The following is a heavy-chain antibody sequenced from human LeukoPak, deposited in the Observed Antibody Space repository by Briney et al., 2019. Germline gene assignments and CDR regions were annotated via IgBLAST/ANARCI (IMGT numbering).Heavy chain of an antibody. V-gene: IGHV3-43*02. D-gene: IGHD4-23*01. CDR3: AKGGGNCYWYFDL. J-gene: IGHJ2*01. CDR1: GFTFDDYT. Sequence: GGSLRLSCAASGFTFDDYTMHWVRQSPGKGLEWVSLISGDGGSTYYADSMKGRFTISTDNSNNSLYLQMNSLRTEDSAFYYCAKGGGNCYWYFDLWGRGTLVTVSS. CDR2: ISGDGGST.